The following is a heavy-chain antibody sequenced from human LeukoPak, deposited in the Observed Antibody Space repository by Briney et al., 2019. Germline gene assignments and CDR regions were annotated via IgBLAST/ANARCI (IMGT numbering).Heavy chain of an antibody. J-gene: IGHJ4*02. D-gene: IGHD5-24*01. CDR2: ISSSGTTI. Sequence: PGGSLRLSCAASGFSIYDMNWVRQAQGQGLERDSYISSSGTTIHYTDAVKGRFTISRNNAMNSLYLQMDTLRPDDTAVYYCARGQRWRQLGYFDYWGRGTLVTVSS. CDR1: GFSIYD. CDR3: ARGQRWRQLGYFDY. V-gene: IGHV3-48*03.